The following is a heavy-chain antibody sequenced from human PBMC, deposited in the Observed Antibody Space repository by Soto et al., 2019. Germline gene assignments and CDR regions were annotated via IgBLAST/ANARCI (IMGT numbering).Heavy chain of an antibody. CDR2: IKQDGREK. V-gene: IGHV3-7*05. D-gene: IGHD4-17*01. J-gene: IGHJ4*02. CDR1: GFTFSSYW. Sequence: GGALRLSFAASGFTFSSYWMSLVRPAPGKGLEWVANIKQDGREKYYVDSVKGRFTISRDNAKNSLYLQMNSLRAEDTAVYYCARGGSLQSFAYWGQGTLVTVSS. CDR3: ARGGSLQSFAY.